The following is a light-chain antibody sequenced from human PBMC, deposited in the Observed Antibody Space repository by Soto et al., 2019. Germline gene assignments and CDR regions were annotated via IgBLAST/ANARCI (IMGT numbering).Light chain of an antibody. CDR2: LNLDGSH. CDR3: QTWDTVVV. Sequence: QLVLTQSPSASASLGASVKLTCTLSSWHSDYGIAWHQQQPDKGPRYWMKLNLDGSHNKGDGIPDRFSGSNSGDERYLIISSLQSDDEADYYCQTWDTVVVFGGGTKLTVL. CDR1: SWHSDYG. J-gene: IGLJ2*01. V-gene: IGLV4-69*01.